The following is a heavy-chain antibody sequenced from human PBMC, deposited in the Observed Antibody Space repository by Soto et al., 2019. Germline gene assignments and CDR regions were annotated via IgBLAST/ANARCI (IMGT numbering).Heavy chain of an antibody. CDR2: INPSGGGT. Sequence: QVQLVQSGADVKKPGASVKVSCKASGYTFTTHHMHWVRQAPGQGLEWMGIINPSGGGTNYAQKFQGRVTMTSDTSTNTVYMELSSLTIDDTAVYYCARVIVPTTVTTSNWFDPWGQGTLVTVSS. V-gene: IGHV1-46*01. CDR3: ARVIVPTTVTTSNWFDP. D-gene: IGHD4-17*01. CDR1: GYTFTTHH. J-gene: IGHJ5*02.